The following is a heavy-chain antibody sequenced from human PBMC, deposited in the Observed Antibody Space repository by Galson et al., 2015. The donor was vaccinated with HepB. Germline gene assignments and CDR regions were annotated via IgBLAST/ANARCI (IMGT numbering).Heavy chain of an antibody. CDR1: GYIFPDYY. V-gene: IGHV1-46*01. CDR3: ARGSCSFDR. D-gene: IGHD2-21*01. Sequence: SVKVSCKASGYIFPDYYIHWVRQAPGQGLEWMGLINPSGGSTNYAQNFQGRVTRTRDTSTTTVYLDLSSLRPDDTAVYYCARGSCSFDRWGQGTLVAVS. J-gene: IGHJ4*02. CDR2: INPSGGST.